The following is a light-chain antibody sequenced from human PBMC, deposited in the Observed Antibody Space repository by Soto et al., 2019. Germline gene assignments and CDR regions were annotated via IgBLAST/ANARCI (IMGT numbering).Light chain of an antibody. CDR2: DAY. V-gene: IGKV3-11*01. Sequence: EILLTQSPGTLSLSTGERATLSCRASESVASSYLAWYQQKPGQAPRLLIYDAYNRDTGIPPRFSGSGSGTDFTLPISSLEPEDSEVYYCQQRHMWPITFGQGTRLDI. CDR3: QQRHMWPIT. CDR1: ESVASSY. J-gene: IGKJ5*01.